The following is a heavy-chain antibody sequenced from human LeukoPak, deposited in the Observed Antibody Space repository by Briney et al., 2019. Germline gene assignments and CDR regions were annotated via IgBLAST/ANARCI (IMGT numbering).Heavy chain of an antibody. CDR1: GFTFSSYA. CDR3: AKDARGYSYGLYYFDY. V-gene: IGHV3-23*01. D-gene: IGHD5-18*01. J-gene: IGHJ4*02. Sequence: PGGSLRLSCAASGFTFSSYAMSWVRQAPGKGLEWVSAISGSGGSTYYADSVKGRFTISRDNSKNTLHLQMNSLRAEDTAVYYCAKDARGYSYGLYYFDYWGQGTLVTVSS. CDR2: ISGSGGST.